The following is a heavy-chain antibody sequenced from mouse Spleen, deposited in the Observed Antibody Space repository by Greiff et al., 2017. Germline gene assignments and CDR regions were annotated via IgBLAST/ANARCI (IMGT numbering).Heavy chain of an antibody. V-gene: IGHV1-61*01. CDR3: ARGTTRGYFDY. CDR2: IYPSDSET. CDR1: GYTFTSYW. D-gene: IGHD1-1*01. J-gene: IGHJ2*01. Sequence: QVQLQQPGAELVRPGSSVKLSCKASGYTFTSYWMDWVKQRPGQGLEWIGNIYPSDSETHYNQKFKDKATLTVDKSSSTAYMQLSSLTSEDSAVYYCARGTTRGYFDYWGQGTTLTVSS.